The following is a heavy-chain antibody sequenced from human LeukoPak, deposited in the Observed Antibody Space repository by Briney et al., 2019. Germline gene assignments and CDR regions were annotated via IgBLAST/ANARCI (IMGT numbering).Heavy chain of an antibody. CDR1: GGSISSYY. Sequence: PSETLSLTCTVSGGSISSYYWSWIRQPPGKGLEWIGSIYYSGSTYYNPSLKSRVTISVDTSKNQFSLKLSSVTAADTAVYYCARHFGRYSSGNDAFDIWGQGTMVTVSS. CDR2: IYYSGST. D-gene: IGHD6-19*01. CDR3: ARHFGRYSSGNDAFDI. J-gene: IGHJ3*02. V-gene: IGHV4-39*01.